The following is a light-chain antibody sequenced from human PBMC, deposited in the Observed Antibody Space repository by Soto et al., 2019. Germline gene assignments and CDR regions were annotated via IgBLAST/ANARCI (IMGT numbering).Light chain of an antibody. CDR3: QHYITSLTT. V-gene: IGKV3-20*01. J-gene: IGKJ1*01. Sequence: PGERATLSCGASQSVTSNYLAWYQQKPGQAPRLLIYGASRRATGIPDRFIGSGSGTDFTLTISRLEPEDFAVYYCQHYITSLTTFGQGTKVDIK. CDR1: QSVTSNY. CDR2: GAS.